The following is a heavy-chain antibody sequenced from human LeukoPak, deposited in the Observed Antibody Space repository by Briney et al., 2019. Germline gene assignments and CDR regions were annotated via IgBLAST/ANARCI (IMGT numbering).Heavy chain of an antibody. CDR2: IAISGTYI. V-gene: IGHV3-21*01. D-gene: IGHD1-26*01. Sequence: GGSLRLSCAASGFILSDYNMNWVRQAPGKGLEWVSFIAISGTYITYADSVKGRFTTSRENAKNSLYLQMNSLRAEDTAVYYCTRDVSATARAYDYWGQGTLVTVSS. J-gene: IGHJ4*02. CDR1: GFILSDYN. CDR3: TRDVSATARAYDY.